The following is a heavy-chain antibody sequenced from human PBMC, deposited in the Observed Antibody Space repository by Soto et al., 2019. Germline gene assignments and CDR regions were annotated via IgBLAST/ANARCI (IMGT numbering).Heavy chain of an antibody. V-gene: IGHV3-21*01. CDR2: ISSSSSYI. J-gene: IGHJ5*02. Sequence: GGSLRLSCAASGFTFSSYSMNWVRQAPGKGLEWVSSISSSSSYIYYADSVKGRFTISRDNAKNSLYLQMNSLRAEDTAVYYCARAHDPYSGYDSNWFDPWGQGTLVTVSS. CDR1: GFTFSSYS. D-gene: IGHD5-12*01. CDR3: ARAHDPYSGYDSNWFDP.